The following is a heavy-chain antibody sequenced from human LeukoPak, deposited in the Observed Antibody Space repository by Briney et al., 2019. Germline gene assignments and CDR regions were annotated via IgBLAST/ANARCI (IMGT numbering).Heavy chain of an antibody. CDR1: GFTFSSYA. CDR3: AKPYSGYDIMIG. V-gene: IGHV3-23*01. J-gene: IGHJ4*02. Sequence: GGSLRLSCAASGFTFSSYAMSWVRQAPGKGLEGVSAISGSGGSTYYADSVKGRFTISRDNSKNTLYLQMNSLRAEDTAVYYCAKPYSGYDIMIGWGQGTLVTVSS. CDR2: ISGSGGST. D-gene: IGHD5-12*01.